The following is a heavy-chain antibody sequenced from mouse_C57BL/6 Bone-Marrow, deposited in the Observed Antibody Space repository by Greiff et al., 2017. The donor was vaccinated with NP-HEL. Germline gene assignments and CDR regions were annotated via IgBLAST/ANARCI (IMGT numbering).Heavy chain of an antibody. D-gene: IGHD4-1*02. Sequence: VHLVESGAELVRPGTSVKMSCKASGYTFTNYWIGWAKQRPGHGLEWIGDIYPGGGYTNYNEKFKGKATLTADKSSSTAYMQFSSLTSEDSAIYYCARVQLGWFAYWGQGTLVTVSA. J-gene: IGHJ3*01. CDR2: IYPGGGYT. CDR3: ARVQLGWFAY. CDR1: GYTFTNYW. V-gene: IGHV1-63*01.